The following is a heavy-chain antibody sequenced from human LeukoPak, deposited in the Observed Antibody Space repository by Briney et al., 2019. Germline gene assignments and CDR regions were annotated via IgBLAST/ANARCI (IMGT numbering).Heavy chain of an antibody. CDR3: ARVRGYCSSTSCYSEGGYYYYYYVDV. D-gene: IGHD2-2*01. J-gene: IGHJ6*03. CDR2: ISSNGGST. Sequence: GGSLRLSCAASGFTFSSYAMHWVRQAPGKGLEYVSAISSNGGSTYYANSVKGRFTISRDNSKNTLYLQMGSLRAEDMAVYYCARVRGYCSSTSCYSEGGYYYYYYVDVWGKGTTVTVSS. V-gene: IGHV3-64*01. CDR1: GFTFSSYA.